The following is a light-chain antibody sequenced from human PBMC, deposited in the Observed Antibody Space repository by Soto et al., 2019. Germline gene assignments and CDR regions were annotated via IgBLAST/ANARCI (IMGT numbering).Light chain of an antibody. CDR3: SSYTSSTTWV. CDR1: SSGVGAYNY. CDR2: EVS. J-gene: IGLJ3*02. Sequence: QSALTQPASVSGSPGQSITISCTGTSSGVGAYNYVSWYQQHPGKAPKLMIYEVSYRPSGVSDRFSGSRSGNTASLTISGLQAEDESDYYCSSYTSSTTWVFGGGTKVTVL. V-gene: IGLV2-14*01.